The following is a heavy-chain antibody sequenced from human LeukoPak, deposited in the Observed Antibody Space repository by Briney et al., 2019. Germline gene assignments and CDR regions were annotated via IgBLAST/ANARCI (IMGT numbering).Heavy chain of an antibody. Sequence: ASVKVSCKASGYTFTDYFVHWIRQAPGQGLEWMGWVNPNSGATKYAEKFQGRVTMTRDTSINTAYMDLSRLTSDDTAVYYCARGAIWFGELSTYFDYWGQGTLVTVSS. CDR3: ARGAIWFGELSTYFDY. D-gene: IGHD3-10*01. CDR1: GYTFTDYF. J-gene: IGHJ4*02. V-gene: IGHV1-2*02. CDR2: VNPNSGAT.